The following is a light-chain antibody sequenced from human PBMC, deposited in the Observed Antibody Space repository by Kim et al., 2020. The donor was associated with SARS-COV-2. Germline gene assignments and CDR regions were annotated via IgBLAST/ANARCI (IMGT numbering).Light chain of an antibody. CDR2: GNN. V-gene: IGLV1-44*01. J-gene: IGLJ2*01. CDR3: SAWDDSLNGLL. CDR1: TSNIGSNT. Sequence: QPVLTQSPSASGTPGQRVTISCSGSTSNIGSNTVNWYQQLPGTAPKLIMFGNNERPSGVPDRFSGSKSDTSASLAISGLQSDDEADYYCSAWDDSLNGLLFGGGTQLTVL.